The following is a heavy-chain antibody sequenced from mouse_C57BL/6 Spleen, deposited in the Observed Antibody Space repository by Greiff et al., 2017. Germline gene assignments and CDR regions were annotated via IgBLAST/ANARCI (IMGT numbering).Heavy chain of an antibody. CDR3: ARDRNGLDGYYDWYVDV. CDR1: GYTFTDYN. Sequence: VQLQQSGPELVKPGASVKIPCKASGYTFTDYNMDWVKQSHGKSLEWIGDINPNNGGTIYNQKFKGKATLTVDKSSSTAYMELRSLTSEDTAVYYCARDRNGLDGYYDWYVDVWGTGTTGTVSS. D-gene: IGHD2-3*01. J-gene: IGHJ1*03. V-gene: IGHV1-18*01. CDR2: INPNNGGT.